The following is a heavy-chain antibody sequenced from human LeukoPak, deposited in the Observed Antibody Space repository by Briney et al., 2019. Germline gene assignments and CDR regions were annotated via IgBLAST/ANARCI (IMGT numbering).Heavy chain of an antibody. J-gene: IGHJ4*02. CDR3: ARDHAYRTDY. CDR2: ISGSSYTI. D-gene: IGHD2-2*01. V-gene: IGHV3-48*02. CDR1: GFTFSSYT. Sequence: PGGSLRLSCAASGFTFSSYTINWVRQAPGKGLEWVSYISGSSYTIYYADSVKGRFTISRDNAKNSLYLQMNSLRDEDTAVYYCARDHAYRTDYWGQGTLVAVSS.